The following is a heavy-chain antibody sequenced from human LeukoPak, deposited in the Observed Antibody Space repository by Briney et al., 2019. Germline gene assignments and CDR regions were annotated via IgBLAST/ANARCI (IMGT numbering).Heavy chain of an antibody. CDR2: IKSKADGGTT. J-gene: IGHJ3*02. V-gene: IGHV3-15*01. Sequence: GGSLRLSCAASGFTFSNAWMSWVRQAPGKGLEWVGRIKSKADGGTTDYAAPVKGRFTISRDDSKNTLYLQMNSLKTEDTAVYYCTCHLQGHAFDIWGQGTMVTVSS. CDR1: GFTFSNAW. CDR3: TCHLQGHAFDI.